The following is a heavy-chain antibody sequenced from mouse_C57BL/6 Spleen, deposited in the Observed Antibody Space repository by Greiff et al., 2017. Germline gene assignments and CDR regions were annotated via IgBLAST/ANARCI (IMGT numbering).Heavy chain of an antibody. V-gene: IGHV1-15*01. CDR1: GYTFTDYE. D-gene: IGHD3-2*02. J-gene: IGHJ2*01. Sequence: HVQLQQSGAELVRPGASVTLSCKASGYTFTDYEMHWVKQTPVHGLEWIGAIDPETGGTAYNQKFKGKAILTADKSSSTAYMELRSLTSEDSAVYYCTRALDSSGSNYWGQGTTLTVSS. CDR2: IDPETGGT. CDR3: TRALDSSGSNY.